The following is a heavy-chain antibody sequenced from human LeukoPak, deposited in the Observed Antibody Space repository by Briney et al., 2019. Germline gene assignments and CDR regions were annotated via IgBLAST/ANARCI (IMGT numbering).Heavy chain of an antibody. CDR3: ARELGYGFDI. CDR1: GFTFSNYW. Sequence: GGSLRLSCAASGFTFSNYWMSWVRQAPGKGLEWVANIKQDGSEKYYVDSVKGRFTISRDNAKNSLYLQMNSLRAEDTAVYYCARELGYGFDIWGQGTMVTVSS. J-gene: IGHJ3*02. V-gene: IGHV3-7*01. D-gene: IGHD3-3*02. CDR2: IKQDGSEK.